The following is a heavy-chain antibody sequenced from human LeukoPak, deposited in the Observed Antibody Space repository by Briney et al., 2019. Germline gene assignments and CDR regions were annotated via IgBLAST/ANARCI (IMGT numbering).Heavy chain of an antibody. CDR3: ARDKHGSSWYD. V-gene: IGHV4-30-2*01. CDR1: GGSISSGGYY. CDR2: IYHSGST. J-gene: IGHJ4*02. D-gene: IGHD6-13*01. Sequence: SETLSLTCTVSGGSISSGGYYWSWIRQPPGKGLEWIGYIYHSGSTYYNPSLKSRVTISVDRSKNQFSLKLSSVTAADTAVYYCARDKHGSSWYDWGQGTLVTVSS.